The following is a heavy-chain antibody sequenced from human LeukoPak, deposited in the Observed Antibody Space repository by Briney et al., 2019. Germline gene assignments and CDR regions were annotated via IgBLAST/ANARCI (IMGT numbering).Heavy chain of an antibody. J-gene: IGHJ4*02. V-gene: IGHV1-8*01. CDR2: MNPNSGNT. D-gene: IGHD4-17*01. CDR3: ARVQDYGDYWYAY. Sequence: GASVKVSCKASGYTFTSYDINWVRRAAGQGLEWMGWMNPNSGNTGYAQKFQGRVTMTRNTSISTAYMELSSLRSEDTAVYYCARVQDYGDYWYAYWGQGTLVTVSS. CDR1: GYTFTSYD.